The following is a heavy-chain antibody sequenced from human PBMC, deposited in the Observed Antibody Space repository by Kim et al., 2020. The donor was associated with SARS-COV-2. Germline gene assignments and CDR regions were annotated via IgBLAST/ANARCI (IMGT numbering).Heavy chain of an antibody. CDR3: ANSYGSGTYYNRPGDY. CDR1: GFTFSSYG. CDR2: ISASGTVT. V-gene: IGHV3-23*01. D-gene: IGHD3-10*01. Sequence: LSLTCAASGFTFSSYGMSWVRQAPGKGLEWVSSISASGTVTYYADSVKGRFTISRDNSENTLYLQMSSLRVEDTAVYYCANSYGSGTYYNRPGDYWGQGALVSVSS. J-gene: IGHJ4*02.